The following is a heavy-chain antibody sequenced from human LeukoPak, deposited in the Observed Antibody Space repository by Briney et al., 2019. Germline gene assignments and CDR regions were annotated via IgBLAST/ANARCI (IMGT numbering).Heavy chain of an antibody. V-gene: IGHV4-38-2*01. CDR1: GYSISSGYY. Sequence: SETLSLTCAVSGYSISSGYYWGWIRQPPGKGLEWIGSIYHSGSTYYNPSLKSRVTISVDTSKNQFSLKLSSVTAADTAVYYCARHDYGDLFHWHFDLWGRGTLVTVSS. CDR3: ARHDYGDLFHWHFDL. CDR2: IYHSGST. D-gene: IGHD4-17*01. J-gene: IGHJ2*01.